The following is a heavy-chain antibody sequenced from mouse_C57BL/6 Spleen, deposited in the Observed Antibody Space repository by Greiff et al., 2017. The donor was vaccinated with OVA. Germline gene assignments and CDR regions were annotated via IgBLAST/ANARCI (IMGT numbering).Heavy chain of an antibody. D-gene: IGHD2-4*01. CDR2: INPNNGGT. Sequence: VQLQQSGPELVKPGASVKISCKASGYTFTDYYMNWVKQSHGKSLEWIGDINPNNGGTSYNQKFKGKATLTVDKSSSTAYMELRSLTSEDSAVYYCARRAYDYDDYWGQGTTLTVSS. CDR1: GYTFTDYY. V-gene: IGHV1-26*01. J-gene: IGHJ2*01. CDR3: ARRAYDYDDY.